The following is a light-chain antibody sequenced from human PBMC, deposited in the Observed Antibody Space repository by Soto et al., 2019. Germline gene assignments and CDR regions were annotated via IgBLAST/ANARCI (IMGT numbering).Light chain of an antibody. J-gene: IGKJ2*01. CDR3: LQHNSYPPDT. CDR1: QGIRSD. CDR2: AAS. Sequence: DIQMTQSPSSLSASVGDRVTITCRASQGIRSDLGWYQQKPGKAPKRLIHAASSLQSGLPSRFSGSGSGTEFTLTISSLQPEDFATYYCLQHNSYPPDTFGQGTKLEIK. V-gene: IGKV1-17*01.